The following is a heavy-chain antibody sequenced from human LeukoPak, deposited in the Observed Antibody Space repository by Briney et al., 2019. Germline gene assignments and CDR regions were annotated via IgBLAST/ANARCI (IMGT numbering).Heavy chain of an antibody. Sequence: ASVKVSCKASGGTFSSYAISWVRQAPGQGLEWMGGIIPIFGTANYAQKFQGRVTITRDTSASTAYVELSSLRSEDTAVYYCASWGSVPYWGQGTLVTVSS. V-gene: IGHV1-69*05. CDR3: ASWGSVPY. D-gene: IGHD7-27*01. CDR1: GGTFSSYA. J-gene: IGHJ4*02. CDR2: IIPIFGTA.